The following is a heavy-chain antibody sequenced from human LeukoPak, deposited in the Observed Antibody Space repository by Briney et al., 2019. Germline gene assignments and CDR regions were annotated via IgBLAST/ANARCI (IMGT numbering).Heavy chain of an antibody. Sequence: GGSLRLSCAASGFTFSSYWMHWVRQAPGKGLVWVSRINSDGSSTSYADSVKGRFTISRDNAKNSLYLQMNSLRAEDTAVYYCARDRRLVRGVILRSYYGMDVWGQGTTVTVSS. D-gene: IGHD3-10*01. CDR2: INSDGSST. CDR3: ARDRRLVRGVILRSYYGMDV. V-gene: IGHV3-74*01. J-gene: IGHJ6*02. CDR1: GFTFSSYW.